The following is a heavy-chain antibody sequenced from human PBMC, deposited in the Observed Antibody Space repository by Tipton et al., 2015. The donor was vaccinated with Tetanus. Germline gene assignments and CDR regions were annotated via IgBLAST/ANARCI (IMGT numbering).Heavy chain of an antibody. CDR2: VSSGSTYT. J-gene: IGHJ6*02. V-gene: IGHV3-21*01. CDR1: GFVFTTYS. Sequence: ASGFVFTTYSMNWFRQAPGRRLEWGASVSSGSTYTKFPDSLRGRFTISRDDAKNSVYLQVNSLRAEDTAVYYCTRDRDWTLDVWGQGTTVTVSS. CDR3: TRDRDWTLDV. D-gene: IGHD1-1*01.